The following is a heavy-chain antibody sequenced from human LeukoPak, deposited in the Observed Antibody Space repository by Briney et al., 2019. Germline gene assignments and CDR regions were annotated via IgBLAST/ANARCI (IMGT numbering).Heavy chain of an antibody. D-gene: IGHD6-6*01. CDR2: IQYDGFHK. CDR3: VREGSSRQIVAFDV. Sequence: PGGSLRLSCVASGIPFSVSGMHWVRQDPGKGLEWVTFIQYDGFHKYYAKSVEGRFTISRDNSRNTVYLQMNSLRGGDTGIYYCVREGSSRQIVAFDVWGQGTMVTVSS. CDR1: GIPFSVSG. V-gene: IGHV3-30*02. J-gene: IGHJ3*01.